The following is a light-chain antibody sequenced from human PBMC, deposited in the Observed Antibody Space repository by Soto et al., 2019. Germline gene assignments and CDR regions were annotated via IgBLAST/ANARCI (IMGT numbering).Light chain of an antibody. CDR1: QSVSSNY. CDR2: GAS. J-gene: IGKJ5*01. Sequence: ESVLTQSPGSLSLSPGERATLSCRASQSVSSNYLAWYQHKPGQAPRLLIYGASSRATGIPDRFSGIVSGTAFTLTISRLEPEDFAVYYCQHYGSYLYLTFGNGTRLEIK. V-gene: IGKV3-20*01. CDR3: QHYGSYLYLT.